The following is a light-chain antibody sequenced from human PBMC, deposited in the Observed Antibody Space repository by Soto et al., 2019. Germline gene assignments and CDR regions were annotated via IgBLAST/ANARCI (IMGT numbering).Light chain of an antibody. CDR1: QGIGSA. V-gene: IGKV1-13*02. CDR2: DAS. Sequence: AIQLTQSPSSLSASIGDRVTITCRARQGIGSALAWDQQAPGKPPKLLIFDASTLENGVPSRFSGGGSGTDFTLTISSLQPEDFATYYCLLFNTYPQAFGGGTKVEIK. CDR3: LLFNTYPQA. J-gene: IGKJ4*01.